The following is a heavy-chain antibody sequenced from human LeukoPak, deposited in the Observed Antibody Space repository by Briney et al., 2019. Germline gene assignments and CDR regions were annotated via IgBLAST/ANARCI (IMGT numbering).Heavy chain of an antibody. J-gene: IGHJ3*02. CDR3: ARDQGGELWFGESPNDAFDI. CDR2: IYYSGST. D-gene: IGHD3-10*01. CDR1: GGSISSGGYY. Sequence: SESLSLTCTVSGGSISSGGYYWSWIRQHPGKGLEWIGYIYYSGSTYYNPSLKSRVTISVDTSKNQFSLKLSSVTAADTAVYYCARDQGGELWFGESPNDAFDIWGQGTMVTVSS. V-gene: IGHV4-31*03.